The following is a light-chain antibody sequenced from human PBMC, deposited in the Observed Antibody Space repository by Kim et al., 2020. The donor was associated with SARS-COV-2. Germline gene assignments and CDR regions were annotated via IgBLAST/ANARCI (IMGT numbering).Light chain of an antibody. CDR2: GNT. CDR3: QSYDSSLTAWV. V-gene: IGLV1-40*01. Sequence: QSVLTQPPSVSGAPGQRVTISCTGSSSNIGAGYVVHWYQQLPGTAPKLVIYGNTNRPSGVPDRFSGSKSDTSASLAITGLQAEDEADYYCQSYDSSLTAWVFGGGTQLTVL. J-gene: IGLJ3*02. CDR1: SSNIGAGYV.